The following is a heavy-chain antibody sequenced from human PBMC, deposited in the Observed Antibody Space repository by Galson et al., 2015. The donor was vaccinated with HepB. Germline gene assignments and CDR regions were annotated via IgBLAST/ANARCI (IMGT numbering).Heavy chain of an antibody. CDR3: AKSVLEGGHWYFDI. J-gene: IGHJ2*01. CDR1: GFSFRTYR. CDR2: ISSSSTYI. V-gene: IGHV3-21*01. Sequence: SLRLACAASGFSFRTYRMTWVRQAPGKRLDWVSCISSSSTYIAYTDSVKGRFTISRDNAKSSVYLQMNDLRAEDTAVYFCAKSVLEGGHWYFDIWGRGPLVTVSS. D-gene: IGHD5/OR15-5a*01.